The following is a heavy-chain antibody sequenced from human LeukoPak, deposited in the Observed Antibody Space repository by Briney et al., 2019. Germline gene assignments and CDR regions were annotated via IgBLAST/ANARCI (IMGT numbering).Heavy chain of an antibody. V-gene: IGHV4-4*07. Sequence: PSETLSLTCTVSGGSISNYYWSWIRQPAGKGLEWIVRIYSSGSTNYKPSLKSRVTISLDKSKNQFSLKLSSVTAADTAVYYCAREIANCINGVCPPAGNFDYWGQGTLVTVSS. CDR2: IYSSGST. D-gene: IGHD2-8*01. CDR3: AREIANCINGVCPPAGNFDY. J-gene: IGHJ4*02. CDR1: GGSISNYY.